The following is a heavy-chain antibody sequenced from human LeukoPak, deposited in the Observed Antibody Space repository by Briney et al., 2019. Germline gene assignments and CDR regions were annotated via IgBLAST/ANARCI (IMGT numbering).Heavy chain of an antibody. CDR2: ISSGSDYI. J-gene: IGHJ4*02. Sequence: GGSLRFSCAASGFTFSSYSMNWVRKTPGKGLEWVSSISSGSDYIYIADSVKGRFSVSRDNAKNSLYMQMNSLRAEDTAVYYCARDRPEGRAVAAAFDYWGQGTLVTVSS. CDR3: ARDRPEGRAVAAAFDY. D-gene: IGHD6-19*01. V-gene: IGHV3-21*01. CDR1: GFTFSSYS.